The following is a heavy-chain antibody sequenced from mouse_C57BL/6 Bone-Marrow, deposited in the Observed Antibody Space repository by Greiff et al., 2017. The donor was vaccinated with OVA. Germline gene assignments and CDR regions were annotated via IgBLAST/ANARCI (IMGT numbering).Heavy chain of an antibody. CDR2: IYPYNGGT. V-gene: IGHV1-19*01. D-gene: IGHD2-5*01. CDR1: GYTFTDSY. J-gene: IGHJ1*03. Sequence: EVQLQQSGPVLVKPGASVKMSCKASGYTFTDSYMNWVKQSHGKSLEWIGVIYPYNGGTSYNQKFKGKATLTVDKSSSTAYMELNSLTSEDSAVDYCASAYSNYPRYFDVWGTGTTVTVSS. CDR3: ASAYSNYPRYFDV.